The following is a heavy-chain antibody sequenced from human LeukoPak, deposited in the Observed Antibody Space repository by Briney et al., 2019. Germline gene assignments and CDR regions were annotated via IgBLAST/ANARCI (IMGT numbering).Heavy chain of an antibody. CDR3: ARVTPDVGYDYAIALGGDSWFDP. V-gene: IGHV3-21*01. CDR2: INNSRSYK. Sequence: PGGSLRLSCAAYGFTFSSNYMSWVRQAPGRGLEWVAAINNSRSYKYYADSVKGRFTISRDNDKNSLYLPMNSLSAKDTAVYYWARVTPDVGYDYAIALGGDSWFDPWGQGTLATVSS. CDR1: GFTFSSNY. D-gene: IGHD6-19*01. J-gene: IGHJ5*02.